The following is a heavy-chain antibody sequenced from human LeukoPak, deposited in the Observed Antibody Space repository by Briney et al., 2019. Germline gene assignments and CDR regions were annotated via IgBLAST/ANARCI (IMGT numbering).Heavy chain of an antibody. J-gene: IGHJ4*02. CDR2: IKQDGSEK. Sequence: GGSLRLSCAASGFTFSSYWMSWVRQAPGKGLEWVANIKQDGSEKYYVDSVKGRFIISRDNAKNSLYLQMNSLRAEDTAVYYCARVEDYDILTGFDYWGQGTLVTVSS. D-gene: IGHD3-9*01. CDR1: GFTFSSYW. CDR3: ARVEDYDILTGFDY. V-gene: IGHV3-7*01.